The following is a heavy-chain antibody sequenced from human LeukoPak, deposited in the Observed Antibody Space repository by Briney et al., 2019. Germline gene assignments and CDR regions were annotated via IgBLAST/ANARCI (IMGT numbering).Heavy chain of an antibody. D-gene: IGHD3-3*01. CDR2: ISSSGSTI. J-gene: IGHJ4*02. Sequence: GGSLRLSCAASGFTVSSYEMNWVRQAPGKGLEWVSYISSSGSTIYYADSVKGRFTISRDNAKNSLYLQMNSLRAEDTAVYYCARGEKGLRFLEWLLLTFDYWGQGTLVTVSS. CDR3: ARGEKGLRFLEWLLLTFDY. V-gene: IGHV3-48*03. CDR1: GFTVSSYE.